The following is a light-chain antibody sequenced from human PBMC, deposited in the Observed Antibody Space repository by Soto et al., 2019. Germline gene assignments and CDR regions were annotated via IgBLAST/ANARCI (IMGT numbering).Light chain of an antibody. Sequence: EIVLTQSPATLSLSPGERATLSCRTSQTIRGLLNWYQQRPGQATRRLIYDTSNRATDIPARFSGSGSGTDIILTISSLDPEDFGVYFCQQRHNWPITFGQGTRLDIK. CDR3: QQRHNWPIT. V-gene: IGKV3-11*01. J-gene: IGKJ5*01. CDR2: DTS. CDR1: QTIRGL.